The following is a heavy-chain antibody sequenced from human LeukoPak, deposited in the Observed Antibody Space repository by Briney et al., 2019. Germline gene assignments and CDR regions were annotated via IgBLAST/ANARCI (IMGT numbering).Heavy chain of an antibody. CDR2: ISNSGDNT. CDR1: RFTFTTYA. V-gene: IGHV3-23*01. D-gene: IGHD5-18*01. CDR3: AKSHSVGYRGYFDS. Sequence: GGSLRLSCAASRFTFTTYAMSWVRRAPGKGLEWLSTISNSGDNTYYADSVKGHFTISRDNSKNTLSLQMNSLRADDTAVYYCAKSHSVGYRGYFDSWGQGALVTVSS. J-gene: IGHJ4*02.